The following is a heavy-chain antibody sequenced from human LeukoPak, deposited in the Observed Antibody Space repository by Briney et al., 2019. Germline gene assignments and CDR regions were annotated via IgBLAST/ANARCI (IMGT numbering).Heavy chain of an antibody. Sequence: GGSLRLSRAASGFTFSNYWMAWVRQAPGKGLEWVANIKEDGSEKYYLDSVEGRFTISRDNAKSALYLQMNSLRAEDTAVYYCAGRIFDIWGQGTMVTVSS. CDR3: AGRIFDI. V-gene: IGHV3-7*01. J-gene: IGHJ3*02. CDR2: IKEDGSEK. CDR1: GFTFSNYW.